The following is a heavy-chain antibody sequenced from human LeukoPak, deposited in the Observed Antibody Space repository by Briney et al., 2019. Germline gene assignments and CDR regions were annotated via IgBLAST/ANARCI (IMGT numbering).Heavy chain of an antibody. V-gene: IGHV3-23*01. CDR1: GFTFSSYA. Sequence: GGSLRLSCAASGFTFSSYAMSWVRQAPGKGLEWVSAISGSGGSTYYADSVKGRFTIPRDNSKNTLYLQMNSLRAEDTAVYYCAKDGSGRMGATPFDYWGQGTLVTVSS. CDR3: AKDGSGRMGATPFDY. CDR2: ISGSGGST. J-gene: IGHJ4*02. D-gene: IGHD1-26*01.